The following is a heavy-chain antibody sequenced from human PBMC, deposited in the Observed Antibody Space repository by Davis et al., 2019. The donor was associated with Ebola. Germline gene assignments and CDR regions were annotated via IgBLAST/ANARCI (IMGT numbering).Heavy chain of an antibody. D-gene: IGHD2-2*01. CDR2: INAGNGNT. J-gene: IGHJ6*04. CDR3: AMPPILVPAANLDYYYGMDV. Sequence: ASVKVSCKASGYTFTSYAMHWVRQAPGQRLEWMGWINAGNGNTKYSQKFQGRVTITRDTSASTAYMELSSLRSEDTAVYYCAMPPILVPAANLDYYYGMDVWGKETTVTVSS. CDR1: GYTFTSYA. V-gene: IGHV1-3*01.